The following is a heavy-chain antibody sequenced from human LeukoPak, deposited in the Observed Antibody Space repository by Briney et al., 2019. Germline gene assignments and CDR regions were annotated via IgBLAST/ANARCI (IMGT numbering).Heavy chain of an antibody. J-gene: IGHJ4*02. D-gene: IGHD2-2*01. V-gene: IGHV4-34*01. CDR1: GGSFSGYY. CDR3: AGLYPLPTR. CDR2: INHSGGS. Sequence: SETLSLTCAVYGGSFSGYYWSWIRQPPGKGLEWIGEINHSGGSNYNPALKSRVTISVDTSKNQFSLQLSSVPAAAAAVYYCAGLYPLPTRWGEGTLVTVSS.